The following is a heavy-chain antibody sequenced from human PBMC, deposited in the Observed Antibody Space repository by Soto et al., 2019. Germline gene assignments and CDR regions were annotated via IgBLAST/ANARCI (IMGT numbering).Heavy chain of an antibody. J-gene: IGHJ3*02. D-gene: IGHD2-2*01. CDR2: ISGSGGST. CDR1: GFTFSSYA. CDR3: AKSVSCSSSTSCYEGDAFDI. Sequence: EVQLLESGGGLVQPGGSLRLSCAASGFTFSSYAMSWVRQAPGKGLEWVSAISGSGGSTYYADSVKGRFTISRDNSKNTLYLQMNSLRAEDTAVYYCAKSVSCSSSTSCYEGDAFDIWGQGTMVTVSS. V-gene: IGHV3-23*01.